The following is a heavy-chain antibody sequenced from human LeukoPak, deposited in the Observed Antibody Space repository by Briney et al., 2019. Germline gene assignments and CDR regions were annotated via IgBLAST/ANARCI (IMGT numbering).Heavy chain of an antibody. CDR1: GFTFSTFS. CDR3: AKSPYVWGSYRFPSIFDY. CDR2: ISGSGGYT. D-gene: IGHD3-16*02. V-gene: IGHV3-23*01. J-gene: IGHJ4*02. Sequence: PGGSLRLSCAASGFTFSTFSMSWVRQAPGKGLEWVSSISGSGGYTYYADSVKGRFTISRDNSKNTLYLQMNSLRAEDTAVYYCAKSPYVWGSYRFPSIFDYWGQGTLVTVSS.